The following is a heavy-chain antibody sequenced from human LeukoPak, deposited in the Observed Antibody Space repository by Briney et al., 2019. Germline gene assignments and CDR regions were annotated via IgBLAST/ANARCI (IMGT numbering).Heavy chain of an antibody. D-gene: IGHD4-11*01. J-gene: IGHJ4*02. CDR2: IWSDKSNR. Sequence: GGSLRLSCAASGFTFSSYAMHWVRQAPGKGLEWVAVIWSDKSNRFYADSVRGRFTISRDDSRKTVYLQMEGMTAEDTAIYYCAKDAQRGFDYSNSLEYWGQGALVTVAS. CDR1: GFTFSSYA. V-gene: IGHV3-30*04. CDR3: AKDAQRGFDYSNSLEY.